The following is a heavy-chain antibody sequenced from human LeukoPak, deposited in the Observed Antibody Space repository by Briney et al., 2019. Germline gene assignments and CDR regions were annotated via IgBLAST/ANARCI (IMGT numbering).Heavy chain of an antibody. CDR2: INSDGSST. CDR3: TRDHSDSSDYYYSGDAFDI. D-gene: IGHD3-22*01. J-gene: IGHJ3*02. Sequence: GGSLRLSCAASGFTFSNYWMHWVRQAPGKGLVWVSRINSDGSSTNYADSVKGRFTISRDNAKNTLFLQMNSLRAEDTAVYYCTRDHSDSSDYYYSGDAFDIWGQGTMVTVSS. CDR1: GFTFSNYW. V-gene: IGHV3-74*01.